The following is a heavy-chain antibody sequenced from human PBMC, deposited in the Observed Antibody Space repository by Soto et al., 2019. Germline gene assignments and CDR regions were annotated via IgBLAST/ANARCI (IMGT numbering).Heavy chain of an antibody. Sequence: GGSLRLSCAASGFTISDYWLGWARQAPGKGLEWVANIKEDGSETYYVDSVKGRFTISRDNAKSSLYLQMNSLRAEDTAIYYCVRDRVEMATAFTCDYWGQGTLVTVS. V-gene: IGHV3-7*03. D-gene: IGHD5-18*01. CDR2: IKEDGSET. J-gene: IGHJ4*02. CDR1: GFTISDYW. CDR3: VRDRVEMATAFTCDY.